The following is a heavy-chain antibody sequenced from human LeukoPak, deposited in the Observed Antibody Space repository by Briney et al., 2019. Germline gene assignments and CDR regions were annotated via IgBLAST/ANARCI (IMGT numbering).Heavy chain of an antibody. CDR1: GFTFSSYA. CDR3: AKDRGSYLYYFDY. D-gene: IGHD1-26*01. Sequence: PGGSLRLSCAASGFTFSSYAMSWVRQAPGKGLEWVSAISGSGGGTYYADSVKGRFTISRDNSKNTLYLQMNSLRAEDTAVYYCAKDRGSYLYYFDYWGQGTLVTVSS. J-gene: IGHJ4*02. V-gene: IGHV3-23*01. CDR2: ISGSGGGT.